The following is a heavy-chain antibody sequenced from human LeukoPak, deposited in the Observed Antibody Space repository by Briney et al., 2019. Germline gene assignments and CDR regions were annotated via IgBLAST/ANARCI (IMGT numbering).Heavy chain of an antibody. J-gene: IGHJ4*02. CDR2: ISYDGSNK. D-gene: IGHD3-10*01. CDR3: ARDAQSYGSGSYGDY. V-gene: IGHV3-30*04. CDR1: GFTFSSYA. Sequence: PGGSLRLSCAASGFTFSSYAMHWVRQAPGKGLEWVAVISYDGSNKYYADSVKGRFTISRDNSKNTLYLQMNSLRAEDTAVYYCARDAQSYGSGSYGDYWGQGTLVTVSS.